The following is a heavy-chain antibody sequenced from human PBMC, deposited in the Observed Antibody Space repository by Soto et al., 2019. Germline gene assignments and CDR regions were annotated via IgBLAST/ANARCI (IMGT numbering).Heavy chain of an antibody. V-gene: IGHV3-33*01. CDR3: ARGVRSGSNGYDGVDY. CDR1: GFTFSSYG. Sequence: QVQLVESGGGVVQPGRSLRLSCAASGFTFSSYGMHWVRQAPGKGLEWVAVIWYDGSNKYYTDSVKGRFTISRDNAMNTLYLQMNSLRAEDTAVYYCARGVRSGSNGYDGVDYWGQGTLVTVS. CDR2: IWYDGSNK. J-gene: IGHJ4*02. D-gene: IGHD5-12*01.